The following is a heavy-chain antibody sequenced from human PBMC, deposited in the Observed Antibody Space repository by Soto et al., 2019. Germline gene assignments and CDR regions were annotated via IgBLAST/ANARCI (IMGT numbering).Heavy chain of an antibody. Sequence: EVQLLESGGGLAQPGGSLRLSCAASGFSIDSYAMNWVRQAPGKGLEWISMIRNSGESTYYAESVKGRFTISRDSSKYTLYLQMNSLRVEDTAVFYCAKDRGHNSGYPILDQWGQGTLVTVSS. CDR3: AKDRGHNSGYPILDQ. CDR1: GFSIDSYA. J-gene: IGHJ1*01. V-gene: IGHV3-23*01. CDR2: IRNSGEST. D-gene: IGHD3-22*01.